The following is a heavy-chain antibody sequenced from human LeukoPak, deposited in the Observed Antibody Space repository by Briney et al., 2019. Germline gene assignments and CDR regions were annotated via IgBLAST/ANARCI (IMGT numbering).Heavy chain of an antibody. D-gene: IGHD6-13*01. Sequence: ASVKVICKASGYTFTSYDINWVRQATGQGLEWMGWMNPNSGNTGYAQKFQGRVTMTRNTSISTAYMELSSLRSEDTAVYYCARSIETLTYSSSWYFPVDYWGQGTLVTVSS. CDR1: GYTFTSYD. CDR3: ARSIETLTYSSSWYFPVDY. J-gene: IGHJ4*02. CDR2: MNPNSGNT. V-gene: IGHV1-8*01.